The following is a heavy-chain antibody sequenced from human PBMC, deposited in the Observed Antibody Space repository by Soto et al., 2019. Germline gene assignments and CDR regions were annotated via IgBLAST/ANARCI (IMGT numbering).Heavy chain of an antibody. V-gene: IGHV3-74*01. CDR3: AREAPYYDFWSGYYKGYFDY. J-gene: IGHJ4*02. CDR2: INSDGSST. Sequence: PGGSLRLSCAASGFTFSSYWMHWLRQAPGKGLVWVSRINSDGSSTSYADSVKGRFTISRDNAKNTLYLQMNSLRAEDTAVYYCAREAPYYDFWSGYYKGYFDYWGQGTLVTVS. D-gene: IGHD3-3*01. CDR1: GFTFSSYW.